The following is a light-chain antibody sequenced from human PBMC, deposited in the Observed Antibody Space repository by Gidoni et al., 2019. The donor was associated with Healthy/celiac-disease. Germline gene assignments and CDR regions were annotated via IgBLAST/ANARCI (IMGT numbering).Light chain of an antibody. J-gene: IGLJ2*01. CDR2: DTN. Sequence: QSVLTQPPSVSAAPGQKVTISCSGSSFNIGNNYVSWYQQLPGTAPKLLIYDTNKRPSGIPDRFSGSTSGTSATLGITGLQTGDEADYYCGTWDSSSVVFGGGTKLTVL. CDR3: GTWDSSSVV. V-gene: IGLV1-51*01. CDR1: SFNIGNNY.